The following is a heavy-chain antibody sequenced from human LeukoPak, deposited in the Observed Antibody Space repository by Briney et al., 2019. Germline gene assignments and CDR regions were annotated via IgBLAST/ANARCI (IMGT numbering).Heavy chain of an antibody. D-gene: IGHD5-18*01. Sequence: PSETLSLTCTVSGGSVSSGSYYWSWIRQPPGKGLEWIGYIYYSGSTNYNPSLKSRVTISVDTSKNQFSLKLSSVTAADTAVYYCARVGGYSYGSDYWGQGTLVTVSS. J-gene: IGHJ4*02. V-gene: IGHV4-61*01. CDR2: IYYSGST. CDR3: ARVGGYSYGSDY. CDR1: GGSVSSGSYY.